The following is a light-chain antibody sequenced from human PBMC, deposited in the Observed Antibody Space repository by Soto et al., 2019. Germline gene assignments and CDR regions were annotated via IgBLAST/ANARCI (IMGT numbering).Light chain of an antibody. J-gene: IGLJ3*02. CDR2: YDD. CDR3: AAWDDRLKGVV. V-gene: IGLV1-36*01. CDR1: SSNIGKNA. Sequence: QLVLTQPPSVSEAPRQRVTISCSGSSSNIGKNAVSWYQQLPGEAPKLLIYYDDLLPSGVSDRFSGSKSGTSASLAVSGLQSEDEADYFCAAWDDRLKGVVFGGGTQLTVL.